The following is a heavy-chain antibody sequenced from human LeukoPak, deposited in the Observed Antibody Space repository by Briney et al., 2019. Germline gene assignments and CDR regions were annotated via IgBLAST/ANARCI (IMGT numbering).Heavy chain of an antibody. CDR3: ARRRMGPFDY. CDR2: MNPNSGYT. CDR1: GGTFSSYA. D-gene: IGHD3-16*01. V-gene: IGHV1-8*03. Sequence: GSSVKVSCKASGGTFSSYAISWVRQATGQGLEWMGWMNPNSGYTVYAQKFQGRVTITRNTSISTAYMDLSSLRSEDTAVYYCARRRMGPFDYWGQGTLVTVSS. J-gene: IGHJ4*02.